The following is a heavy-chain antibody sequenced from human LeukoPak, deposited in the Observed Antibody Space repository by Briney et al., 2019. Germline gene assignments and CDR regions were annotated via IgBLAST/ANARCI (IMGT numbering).Heavy chain of an antibody. CDR3: ASITFDY. CDR2: ISYDGSNK. Sequence: GGSLGLSCAASGFTFSSYAMHWVRQAPGKGLEWVAVISYDGSNKYYADSVKGRFTISRDNSKNTLYLQMNSLRAEDTAVYYCASITFDYWGQGTLVTVSS. J-gene: IGHJ4*02. CDR1: GFTFSSYA. V-gene: IGHV3-30*04. D-gene: IGHD3-10*01.